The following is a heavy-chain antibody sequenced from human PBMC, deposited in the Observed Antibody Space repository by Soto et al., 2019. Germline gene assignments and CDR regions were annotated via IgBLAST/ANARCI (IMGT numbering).Heavy chain of an antibody. Sequence: RGTLRLSCAASGFSFSDYEMNWVRRTPGKGLEWLSYISSSGGTIKYADSVKGRFTISRDNAKNSLYLQMHSLRADDTAVYYCARDAFEIYYKFGLDVWGQGTPVTVSS. CDR3: ARDAFEIYYKFGLDV. V-gene: IGHV3-48*03. D-gene: IGHD3-10*01. CDR2: ISSSGGTI. J-gene: IGHJ6*02. CDR1: GFSFSDYE.